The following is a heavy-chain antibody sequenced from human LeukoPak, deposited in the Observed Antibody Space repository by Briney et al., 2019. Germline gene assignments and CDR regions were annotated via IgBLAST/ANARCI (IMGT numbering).Heavy chain of an antibody. J-gene: IGHJ5*02. CDR2: IIPIFGTA. CDR1: GGNFYA. D-gene: IGHD3-10*01. V-gene: IGHV1-69*01. CDR3: ALRRGSGNYNGFDP. Sequence: SVKVSCKASGGNFYAISWVRQAPGQGLEWMGGIIPIFGTATYAQKFQGRVTITADESTSTAYMELSSLRSEDTAVYYCALRRGSGNYNGFDPWGQGTLVTVSS.